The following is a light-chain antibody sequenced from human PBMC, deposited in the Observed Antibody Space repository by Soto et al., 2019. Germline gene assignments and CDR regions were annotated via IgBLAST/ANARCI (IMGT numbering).Light chain of an antibody. CDR1: QSVSSDY. Sequence: EIVLTQSPGTLSLSPGERATLSCRASQSVSSDYLAWYQQKPGQAPRLLIYGASSRATGIPDTFSGSGSGTDFTLTISRLEPEDFAVYYCQQYGGSPRYTFGQGTKLEIK. CDR3: QQYGGSPRYT. V-gene: IGKV3-20*01. CDR2: GAS. J-gene: IGKJ2*01.